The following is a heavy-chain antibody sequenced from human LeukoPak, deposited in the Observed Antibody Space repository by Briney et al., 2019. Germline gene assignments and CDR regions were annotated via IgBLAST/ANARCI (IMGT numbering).Heavy chain of an antibody. CDR3: ARDPGNYDFWSGYSALFDY. CDR2: MNPKSGNT. V-gene: IGHV1-8*03. D-gene: IGHD3-3*01. CDR1: GYTFTSYA. Sequence: ASVKVSCKASGYTFTSYAMNWVRQAPGQGLEWMGWMNPKSGNTGHAQKFQGRVTITRDTSISTVYMELSSLRSEDTAVYYCARDPGNYDFWSGYSALFDYWGQGTLVTVSS. J-gene: IGHJ4*02.